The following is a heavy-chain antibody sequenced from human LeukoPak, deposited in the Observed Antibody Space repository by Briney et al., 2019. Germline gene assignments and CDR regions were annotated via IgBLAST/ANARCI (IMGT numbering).Heavy chain of an antibody. CDR2: MNPNSGNT. Sequence: ASVKVSCKASGYTFTSYDINWVRQATGQGLEWMGWMNPNSGNTGYAQKFQGRVTMTRNTSISTAYMELSSLRSEDTAVYYCARGRRGCSSTSCLNWFDPWGQGTLVTVSS. J-gene: IGHJ5*02. CDR3: ARGRRGCSSTSCLNWFDP. D-gene: IGHD2-2*01. V-gene: IGHV1-8*01. CDR1: GYTFTSYD.